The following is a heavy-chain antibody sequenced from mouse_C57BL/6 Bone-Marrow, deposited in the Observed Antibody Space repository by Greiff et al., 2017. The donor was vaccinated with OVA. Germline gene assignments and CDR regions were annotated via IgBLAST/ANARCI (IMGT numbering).Heavy chain of an antibody. CDR2: IRSKSNNYAT. D-gene: IGHD1-1*01. Sequence: EAGGGLVQPKGSLKLSCAASGFSFNTYAMNWVRQAPGKGLEWVARIRSKSNNYATYYADSVKDRFTISRDDSESMLYLQMNNLKTEDTAMYYCVRQGLRGFAYWGQGTLVTVSA. V-gene: IGHV10-1*01. J-gene: IGHJ3*01. CDR3: VRQGLRGFAY. CDR1: GFSFNTYA.